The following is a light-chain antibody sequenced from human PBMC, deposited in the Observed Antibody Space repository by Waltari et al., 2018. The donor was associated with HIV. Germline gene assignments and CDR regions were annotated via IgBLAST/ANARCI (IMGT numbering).Light chain of an antibody. V-gene: IGLV1-47*01. J-gene: IGLJ2*01. CDR3: ATWTDSLSGVV. CDR1: SSTLGSNY. Sequence: QSVLTQSPSASGTLGQRVTISCSGSSSTLGSNYVYWYQQLPGTAPKLLLYRNNQRPSGVPDRFSGSKSGTSASLAISGLRSEDEAHYYCATWTDSLSGVVFGGGTKLRVL. CDR2: RNN.